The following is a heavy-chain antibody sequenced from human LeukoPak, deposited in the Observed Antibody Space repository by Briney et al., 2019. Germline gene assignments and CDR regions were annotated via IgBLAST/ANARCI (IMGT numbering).Heavy chain of an antibody. V-gene: IGHV1-69*06. J-gene: IGHJ4*02. CDR3: ARVTGYSSGHDY. CDR1: GYTFTSYY. D-gene: IGHD6-19*01. CDR2: IIPIFGTA. Sequence: SVKVSCKASGYTFTSYYMHWVRQAPGQGLEWMGGIIPIFGTANYAQKFQGRVTITADKSTSTAYMELSSLRSEDTAVYYCARVTGYSSGHDYWGQGTLVTVSS.